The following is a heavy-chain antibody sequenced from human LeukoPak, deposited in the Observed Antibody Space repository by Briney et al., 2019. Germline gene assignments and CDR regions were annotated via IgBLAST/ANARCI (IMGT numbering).Heavy chain of an antibody. CDR2: IYHSGNT. D-gene: IGHD6-19*01. J-gene: IGHJ4*02. Sequence: PSETLSLTCTVSGGSISSDYWSWIRQPPGKGLEWIGYIYHSGNTNYNPSLKSRVTISVDTSKNQFSLKLSSVTAADTAVYYCARDRGGAVAGIDYWGQGTLVTVSP. V-gene: IGHV4-59*01. CDR3: ARDRGGAVAGIDY. CDR1: GGSISSDY.